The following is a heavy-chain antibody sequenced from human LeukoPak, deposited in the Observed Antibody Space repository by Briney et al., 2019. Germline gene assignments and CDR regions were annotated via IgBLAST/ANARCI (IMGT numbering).Heavy chain of an antibody. D-gene: IGHD2-21*01. CDR2: IKQDGSEK. CDR1: GFTFSSYW. Sequence: GGSLRLSCAASGFTFSSYWMSWVRQAPGKGLEWVANIKQDGSEKYYVDSVKGRFTISRDNAKNSLYLQMNSLRAEDTAVYYFLSELEGHICYFDHWGQGTLGTVSS. J-gene: IGHJ4*02. CDR3: LSELEGHICYFDH. V-gene: IGHV3-7*01.